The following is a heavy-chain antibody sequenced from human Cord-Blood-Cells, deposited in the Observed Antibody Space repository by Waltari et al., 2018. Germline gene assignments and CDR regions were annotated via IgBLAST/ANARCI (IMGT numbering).Heavy chain of an antibody. CDR1: GGSFSGYY. J-gene: IGHJ5*02. CDR3: ARVIYGSGSYSDWFDP. V-gene: IGHV4-34*01. Sequence: QVQLQQWGAGLLKPSETLSLTCAVYGGSFSGYYWSWIRQPPGKGLEWIGEINHSGSTNYNPSLKSRVTISVDTSKNQFSLKLSSVTAADTAVYYCARVIYGSGSYSDWFDPWGQGTLVTVSS. D-gene: IGHD3-10*01. CDR2: INHSGST.